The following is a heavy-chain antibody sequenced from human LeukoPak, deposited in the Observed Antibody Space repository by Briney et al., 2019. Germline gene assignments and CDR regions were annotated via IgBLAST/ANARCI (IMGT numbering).Heavy chain of an antibody. Sequence: GASAKVSCKASGYTFTSYYMHWVRQAPGQGLEWMGIINPSGGSTSYAQKFQGRVTMTRDMSTSTDYMELSSLRSEDTAVYYCAREVCSSTSCYFAYYYYYMDVWGKGTTVTVSS. V-gene: IGHV1-46*01. CDR3: AREVCSSTSCYFAYYYYYMDV. J-gene: IGHJ6*03. CDR2: INPSGGST. D-gene: IGHD2-2*01. CDR1: GYTFTSYY.